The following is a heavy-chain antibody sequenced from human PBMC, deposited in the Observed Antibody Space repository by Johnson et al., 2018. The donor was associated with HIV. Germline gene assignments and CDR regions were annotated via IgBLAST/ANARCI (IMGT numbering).Heavy chain of an antibody. Sequence: VQLVESGGGLIQPGGSLRLSCAASGFTVSSNCMTWVRQAPGKGLEWVSVIYSGGSTYYADSVKGRFTISRDNSKNTLYLQMNSLRAEDTAVYYCARGGNRYYNFWSGYYRDAFDIWGQGTMVTVSS. CDR1: GFTVSSNC. CDR2: IYSGGST. J-gene: IGHJ3*02. CDR3: ARGGNRYYNFWSGYYRDAFDI. D-gene: IGHD3-3*01. V-gene: IGHV3-53*01.